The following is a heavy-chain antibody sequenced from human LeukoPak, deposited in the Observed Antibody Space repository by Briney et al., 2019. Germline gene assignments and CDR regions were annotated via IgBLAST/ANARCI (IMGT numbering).Heavy chain of an antibody. CDR3: ARDPHRYCSSTSCPNWFDP. J-gene: IGHJ5*02. Sequence: PGGSLRLSCAASGFTFSSYGMHWVRQAPGKGLEWVAVVSYDGSKYYADSVKGRFTISRDNSKNTLYLQMSSLRAEDTAVYYCARDPHRYCSSTSCPNWFDPWGQGTLVTVSS. D-gene: IGHD2-2*01. CDR2: VSYDGSK. CDR1: GFTFSSYG. V-gene: IGHV3-30*03.